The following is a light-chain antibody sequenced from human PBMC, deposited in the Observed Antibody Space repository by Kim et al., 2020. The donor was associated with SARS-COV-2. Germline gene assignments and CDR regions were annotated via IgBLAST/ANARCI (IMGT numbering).Light chain of an antibody. CDR1: QSVSSY. CDR2: DAS. J-gene: IGKJ3*01. V-gene: IGKV3-11*01. CDR3: QQRSDWVT. Sequence: EVVLTQSPVTLSLSPGERATLSCRASQSVSSYLAWYQQKPGQAPKLLIFDASNRAAGIPARFSGSGSGTDFTLTINSLEPEDSAVYYCQQRSDWVTFGPGTKVDIK.